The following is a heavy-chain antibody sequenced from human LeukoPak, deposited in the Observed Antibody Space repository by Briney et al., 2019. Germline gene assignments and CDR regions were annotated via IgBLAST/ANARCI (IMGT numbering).Heavy chain of an antibody. J-gene: IGHJ4*02. CDR1: GFTFITYG. V-gene: IGHV3-30*18. Sequence: GRSLRLSCAASGFTFITYGMHWVRQAPGKGLEWVAVISYDGSNKYYADSVKGRFTISRDNSKNTLYLQTNSLRAEDTAVYHCAKDPRYFDWSTPSSYFDSWGQGAVVTVSS. CDR3: AKDPRYFDWSTPSSYFDS. CDR2: ISYDGSNK. D-gene: IGHD3-9*01.